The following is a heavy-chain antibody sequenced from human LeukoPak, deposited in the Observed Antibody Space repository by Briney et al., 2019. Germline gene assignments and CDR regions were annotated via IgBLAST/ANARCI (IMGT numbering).Heavy chain of an antibody. J-gene: IGHJ4*02. Sequence: SETLSLTCAVYGGSFSGYYWSWIRQPPGRGLEWIGEINHSGSTNYNPSLKSRVTISVDTSKNQFSLKLSSVTAADTAVYYCARGRGIAAAGYNDYWGQGTLVTVSS. CDR3: ARGRGIAAAGYNDY. CDR2: INHSGST. D-gene: IGHD6-13*01. CDR1: GGSFSGYY. V-gene: IGHV4-34*01.